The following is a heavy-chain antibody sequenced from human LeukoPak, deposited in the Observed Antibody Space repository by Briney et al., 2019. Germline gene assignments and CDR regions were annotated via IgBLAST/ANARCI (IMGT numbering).Heavy chain of an antibody. D-gene: IGHD4-17*01. J-gene: IGHJ6*02. Sequence: GGSLRLSCAASGFTFSSYGMHWVRQAPGKGLEWVAVTSYDGSNIYYADSVEGRFTISRDNSKNTLYLQMNSLRAEDTAVYYCAKDNDYGDFSRLGGIDVWGQGTTVTVSS. CDR3: AKDNDYGDFSRLGGIDV. CDR1: GFTFSSYG. V-gene: IGHV3-30*18. CDR2: TSYDGSNI.